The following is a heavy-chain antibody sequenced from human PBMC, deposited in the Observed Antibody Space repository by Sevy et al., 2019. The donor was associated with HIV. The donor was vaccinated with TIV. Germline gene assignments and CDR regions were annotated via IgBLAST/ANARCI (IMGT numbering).Heavy chain of an antibody. D-gene: IGHD6-6*01. Sequence: SETLSLTCAVSGGSISSYYWSWIRQPPGKGLDWIGYINYSGSTNYNPSLKSRVTISLDTSKNQFSLKLSSVTAADTAVYYCARGGFAYSSSARYYYYGMDVWGQGTTVTVSS. CDR1: GGSISSYY. V-gene: IGHV4-59*01. CDR2: INYSGST. J-gene: IGHJ6*02. CDR3: ARGGFAYSSSARYYYYGMDV.